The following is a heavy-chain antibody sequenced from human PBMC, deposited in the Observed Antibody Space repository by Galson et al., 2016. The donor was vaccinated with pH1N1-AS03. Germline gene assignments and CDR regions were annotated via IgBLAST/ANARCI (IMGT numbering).Heavy chain of an antibody. Sequence: ETLSLTCTVSGGSIRNYYWSWIRQPPGKGLEWIGYIYYSGSSSYNPSLKSRVIMSVDTSKNQLSLQLRSVSAADTAVYYCARVTGGYVLGALNIWGQGTMVTVSS. V-gene: IGHV4-59*01. CDR2: IYYSGSS. CDR1: GGSIRNYY. CDR3: ARVTGGYVLGALNI. D-gene: IGHD5-12*01. J-gene: IGHJ3*02.